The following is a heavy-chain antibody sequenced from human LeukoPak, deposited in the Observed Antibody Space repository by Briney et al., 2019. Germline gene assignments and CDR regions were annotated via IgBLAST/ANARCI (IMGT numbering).Heavy chain of an antibody. CDR1: GFTFSNYA. V-gene: IGHV3-23*01. Sequence: GASLRLSCAASGFTFSNYAMSWVRQAPGKGLEWVSAILGSGGSTYYADSVKGRFTVSRDNSTSTLYLQMKSLRAEDTALYYCAKWGDYDVLTGYYVPDYWGQGTRVTVSS. CDR2: ILGSGGST. D-gene: IGHD3-9*01. CDR3: AKWGDYDVLTGYYVPDY. J-gene: IGHJ4*02.